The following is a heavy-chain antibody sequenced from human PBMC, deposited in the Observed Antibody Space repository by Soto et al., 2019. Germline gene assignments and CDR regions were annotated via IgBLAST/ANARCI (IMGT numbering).Heavy chain of an antibody. Sequence: ASVKVSCKASGYTFTSYGISWVRQAPGQGLEWMGWISAYNGNTNYAQKLQGRVTMTTDTSTSTAYMELRSLRSDDMAVYYCARVKVVVVTAQLHYYYGMDVWGQGTTVTVSS. CDR1: GYTFTSYG. D-gene: IGHD2-21*02. CDR3: ARVKVVVVTAQLHYYYGMDV. J-gene: IGHJ6*02. V-gene: IGHV1-18*03. CDR2: ISAYNGNT.